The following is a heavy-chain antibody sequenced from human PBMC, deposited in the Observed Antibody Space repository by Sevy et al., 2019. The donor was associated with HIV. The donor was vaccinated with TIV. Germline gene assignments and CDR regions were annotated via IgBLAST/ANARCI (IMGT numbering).Heavy chain of an antibody. Sequence: ASVKVSCKASGYTFTRYYMHWVRQAPGQGLEWMGIINPSGGSTSYAQKFQGRVTMTRDTSTSTVYMELGSLRSEDTAGYYCARGPLYGSGNFYYFDYWGQGTLVTVSS. CDR3: ARGPLYGSGNFYYFDY. CDR2: INPSGGST. V-gene: IGHV1-46*01. CDR1: GYTFTRYY. D-gene: IGHD3-10*01. J-gene: IGHJ4*02.